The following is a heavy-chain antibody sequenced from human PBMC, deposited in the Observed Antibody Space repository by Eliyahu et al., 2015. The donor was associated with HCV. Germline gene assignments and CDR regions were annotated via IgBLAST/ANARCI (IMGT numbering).Heavy chain of an antibody. D-gene: IGHD5-24*01. Sequence: VQLVVSGGGLVQPGGSLXLSCAASGFPFSNYWMNWVRQAPGKGLEWVANIKQDGSEKYYVDSVKGRFTISRDNAKNSLYLQMDGLRAEDTAVYFCVRGRLEMATYYFDYWGQGTLVTVSS. CDR2: IKQDGSEK. V-gene: IGHV3-7*01. J-gene: IGHJ4*02. CDR3: VRGRLEMATYYFDY. CDR1: GFPFSNYW.